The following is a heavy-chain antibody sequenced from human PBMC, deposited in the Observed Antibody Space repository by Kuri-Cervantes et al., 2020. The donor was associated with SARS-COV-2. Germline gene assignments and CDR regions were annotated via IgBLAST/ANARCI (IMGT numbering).Heavy chain of an antibody. D-gene: IGHD3-3*02. Sequence: GGSLRLSCAASGFSFSSYGMHWVRQAPGKGLEWVAVIWYDGSNKYYADSVKGRFTIPRDNSKNSLYLQMNSLRADDTAVYFCVRGGDHFHFDYWGLGILVTVSS. J-gene: IGHJ4*02. CDR3: VRGGDHFHFDY. CDR2: IWYDGSNK. CDR1: GFSFSSYG. V-gene: IGHV3-33*08.